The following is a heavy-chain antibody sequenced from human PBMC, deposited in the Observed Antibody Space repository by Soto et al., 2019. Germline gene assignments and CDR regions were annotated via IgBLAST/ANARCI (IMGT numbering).Heavy chain of an antibody. Sequence: QVQLQESGPGLVKPSETLSLTCTVSGGSVSSGSYYWSWIRQPPGKGLEWIGYIYYSGSTNYNPSLKSRVTISVDTSKNQFSLKLSSVTAADTAVYYCAGDCIAAAGSEFDYWGQGTLVTVSS. CDR3: AGDCIAAAGSEFDY. CDR1: GGSVSSGSYY. D-gene: IGHD6-13*01. J-gene: IGHJ4*02. V-gene: IGHV4-61*01. CDR2: IYYSGST.